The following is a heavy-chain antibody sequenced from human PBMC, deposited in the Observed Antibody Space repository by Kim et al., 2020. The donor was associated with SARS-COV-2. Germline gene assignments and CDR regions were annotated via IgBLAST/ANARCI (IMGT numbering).Heavy chain of an antibody. J-gene: IGHJ5*02. V-gene: IGHV3-30*18. Sequence: GGSLRLSCAASGFTFSSYGMHWVRQAPGKGLEWVAVISYDGSNKYYADSVKGRFTISRDNSKNTLYLQMNSLRAEDTAVYYCAKREFDPWGQGTLVTVSS. CDR2: ISYDGSNK. CDR1: GFTFSSYG. CDR3: AKREFDP.